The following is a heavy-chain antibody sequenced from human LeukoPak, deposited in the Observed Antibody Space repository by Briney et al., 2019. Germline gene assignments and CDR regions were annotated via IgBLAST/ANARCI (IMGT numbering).Heavy chain of an antibody. D-gene: IGHD3-22*01. CDR1: GASISSSSYY. V-gene: IGHV4-39*07. J-gene: IGHJ4*02. CDR2: IYYTGST. Sequence: SETLSPTCTVSGASISSSSYYWGWIRQPPGKGLEWIGTIYYTGSTYYNPSLKSRLTMSIDTSKKQFSPKLTSVTAADTAVYYCARVAPRGYYYDSSGIGYWGQGTLVTVSS. CDR3: ARVAPRGYYYDSSGIGY.